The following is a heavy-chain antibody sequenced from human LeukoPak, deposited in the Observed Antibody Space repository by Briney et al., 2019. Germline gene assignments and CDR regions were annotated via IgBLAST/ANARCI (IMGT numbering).Heavy chain of an antibody. D-gene: IGHD1-26*01. CDR2: ISSSSDYI. V-gene: IGHV3-21*01. J-gene: IGHJ5*02. CDR1: EFTFSSYS. CDR3: AREGIVGATLLSNWFDP. Sequence: GGSLRLFCAASEFTFSSYSMNWVRQAPGKGLEWVSSISSSSDYIYYADSVKGRFTMSRDNAKNSLYLQMNSLRAEDTAMYYCAREGIVGATLLSNWFDPWGQGTLVTVSS.